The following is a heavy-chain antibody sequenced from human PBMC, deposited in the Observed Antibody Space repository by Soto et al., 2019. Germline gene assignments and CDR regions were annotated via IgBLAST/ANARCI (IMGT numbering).Heavy chain of an antibody. Sequence: QVQLVQSGAEVKKPGSSVKVSCKASGGAFSISAISWVRQAPGQGLEWVGGIMPVFPTPDYAQNFQGRVTITADESTTTAYLELTSLRADDTAVYYCARDKDRLQLGGNYYYILDVWGQGTAITVSS. CDR1: GGAFSISA. CDR2: IMPVFPTP. CDR3: ARDKDRLQLGGNYYYILDV. V-gene: IGHV1-69*12. D-gene: IGHD1-1*01. J-gene: IGHJ6*02.